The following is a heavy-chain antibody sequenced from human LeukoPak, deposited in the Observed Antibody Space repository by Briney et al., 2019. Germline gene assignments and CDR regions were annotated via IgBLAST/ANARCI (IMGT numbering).Heavy chain of an antibody. J-gene: IGHJ4*02. D-gene: IGHD4-17*01. CDR1: GGSFSGYY. V-gene: IGHV4-34*01. CDR3: ARFSSTVTTFDY. CDR2: MNHSGST. Sequence: PSETLSLTCAVYGGSFSGYYWSWIRQPPGKGLERNGEMNHSGSTRYNPSLKSRVTISVDTSKNQFSLKLSSVTAADTAMYYCARFSSTVTTFDYWGQGTLVTVSS.